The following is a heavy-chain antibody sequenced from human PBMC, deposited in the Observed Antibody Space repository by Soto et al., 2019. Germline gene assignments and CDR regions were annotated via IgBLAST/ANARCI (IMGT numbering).Heavy chain of an antibody. CDR3: ASQATGWYPDY. CDR1: GGSISSGGYY. D-gene: IGHD6-19*01. J-gene: IGHJ4*02. V-gene: IGHV4-31*03. Sequence: QVELQESGPGLVKPSQTLSLTCTVSGGSISSGGYYWSWVRQHPGKGLEWIGYIYDSGSTYYNPSLKSRFTISIATSKNQFSLKLTSVTAADTAVYYCASQATGWYPDYWGQGTLVTVSS. CDR2: IYDSGST.